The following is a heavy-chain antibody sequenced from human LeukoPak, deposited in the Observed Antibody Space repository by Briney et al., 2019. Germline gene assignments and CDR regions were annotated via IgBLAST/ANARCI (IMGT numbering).Heavy chain of an antibody. J-gene: IGHJ4*02. D-gene: IGHD3-10*01. Sequence: GGSLRLSCAASGFTVSSNYMNWVRQAPGKGLEWVSIIYSGGSTYYADSVRGRFTISRDNSKNTLLLQMNSLGAEDTAVYYCARSITMNRGPFGNWGQGTLVTVSS. V-gene: IGHV3-53*01. CDR3: ARSITMNRGPFGN. CDR1: GFTVSSNY. CDR2: IYSGGST.